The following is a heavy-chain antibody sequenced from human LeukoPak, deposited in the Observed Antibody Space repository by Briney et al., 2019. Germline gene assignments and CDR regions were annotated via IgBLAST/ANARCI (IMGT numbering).Heavy chain of an antibody. CDR3: TALRITIFGGGDY. Sequence: GGSLRLSCAASGFTFSGYEMNWIRQAPGKGLEWVGRIKSKSDGGTTDYAAPVKGRFTISRDDSKNTLYLQMNSLKTEDTAVYYCTALRITIFGGGDYWGQGTLVTVSS. J-gene: IGHJ4*02. D-gene: IGHD3-3*01. CDR1: GFTFSGYE. V-gene: IGHV3-15*01. CDR2: IKSKSDGGTT.